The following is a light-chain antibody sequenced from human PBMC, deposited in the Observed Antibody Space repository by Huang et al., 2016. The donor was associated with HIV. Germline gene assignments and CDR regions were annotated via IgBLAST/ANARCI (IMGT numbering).Light chain of an antibody. CDR3: QQYNAYPWT. J-gene: IGKJ1*01. CDR2: QAA. Sequence: DIQMTQSPSTLSASIGDRVTITCRDSQTITWWLAWYQQKPGKAPKVLIYQAASLESVVPSRFIGSGSGTEFPLTISSLQPDDFATYYCQQYNAYPWTFGQGTKVEI. CDR1: QTITWW. V-gene: IGKV1-5*03.